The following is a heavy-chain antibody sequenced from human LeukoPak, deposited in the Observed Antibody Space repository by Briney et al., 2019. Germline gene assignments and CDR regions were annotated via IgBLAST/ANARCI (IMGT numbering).Heavy chain of an antibody. Sequence: AASVKVSCKPSGYTFTSFGISWVRQAPGQGLEWMGWIGAYNGDTNYAQKFQGRVTMTTDTPTSTAYMDLRSLRSDDTAVYYCTRDHCRGDNCPSFDYWGQGTLVTVSS. CDR2: IGAYNGDT. CDR3: TRDHCRGDNCPSFDY. J-gene: IGHJ4*02. D-gene: IGHD2-15*01. CDR1: GYTFTSFG. V-gene: IGHV1-18*04.